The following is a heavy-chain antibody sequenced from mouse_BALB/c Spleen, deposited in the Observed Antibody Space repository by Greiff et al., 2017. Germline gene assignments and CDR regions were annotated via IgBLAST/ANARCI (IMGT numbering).Heavy chain of an antibody. J-gene: IGHJ4*01. CDR2: ISYSGST. Sequence: VQLKESGPGLVKPSQSLSLTCTVTGYSITSDYAWNWIRQFPGNKLEWMGYISYSGSTSYNPSLKSRISITRDTSKNQFFLQLNSVTTEDTATYYCARWGYDYDGFYYAMDYWGQGTSVTVSS. V-gene: IGHV3-2*02. CDR3: ARWGYDYDGFYYAMDY. D-gene: IGHD2-4*01. CDR1: GYSITSDYA.